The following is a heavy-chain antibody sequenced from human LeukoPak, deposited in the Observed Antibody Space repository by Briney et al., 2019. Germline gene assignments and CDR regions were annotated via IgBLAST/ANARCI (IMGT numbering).Heavy chain of an antibody. Sequence: GGSPRLSCAASGFTASSNYMSWVRQAPGKGLEWGSVIYCGGSTYYADSVKGRFTISRDNSKNTLYLQMNSLRAEDTAVYYCAREAVGAVAFDIWGQGTMVTVSS. CDR1: GFTASSNY. CDR3: AREAVGAVAFDI. V-gene: IGHV3-66*01. D-gene: IGHD1-26*01. CDR2: IYCGGST. J-gene: IGHJ3*02.